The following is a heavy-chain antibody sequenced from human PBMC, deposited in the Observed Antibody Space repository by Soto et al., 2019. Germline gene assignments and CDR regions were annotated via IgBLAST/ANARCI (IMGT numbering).Heavy chain of an antibody. CDR3: ARIKRGFTYGSILDF. D-gene: IGHD5-18*01. CDR2: IFYTGST. J-gene: IGHJ4*02. V-gene: IGHV4-59*01. Sequence: PSETLSLTCSFSGGSIIHYYWGWLRQPPGKGLECIGYIFYTGSTNYSPSLKSRLSISVDTSQNQFSLRLRSVTAADTAIYYCARIKRGFTYGSILDFWGQGILVTVSS. CDR1: GGSIIHYY.